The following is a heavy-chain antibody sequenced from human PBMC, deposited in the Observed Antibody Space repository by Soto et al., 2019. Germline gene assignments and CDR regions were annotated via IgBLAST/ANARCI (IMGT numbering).Heavy chain of an antibody. CDR1: GFTFSSYA. V-gene: IGHV3-23*01. D-gene: IGHD5-12*01. CDR2: ISGSGGST. Sequence: GGSLRLSCAASGFTFSSYAMSWVRQAPGKGLEWVSAISGSGGSTYYADSVKGLFTISRDNSQNTLYLQMNSLRAEDTAVYYCAKDRKVATIISGVPGVIFGDWGQGTLVTVSS. CDR3: AKDRKVATIISGVPGVIFGD. J-gene: IGHJ4*02.